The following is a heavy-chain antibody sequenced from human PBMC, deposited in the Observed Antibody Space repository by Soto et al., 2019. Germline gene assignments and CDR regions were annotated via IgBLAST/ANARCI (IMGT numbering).Heavy chain of an antibody. CDR2: INAGNGNR. Sequence: WASVKVSCKASGYTLTNYAMHWVRQAPGQRLKWMGWINAGNGNRKYSQKFQGRVTITRDTSASTAYMELRSLRSEDTAAYYWASNARRGTSCHTHENYYAMDVWGQGTMVTVSS. CDR3: ASNARRGTSCHTHENYYAMDV. D-gene: IGHD2-2*01. CDR1: GYTLTNYA. V-gene: IGHV1-3*01. J-gene: IGHJ6*02.